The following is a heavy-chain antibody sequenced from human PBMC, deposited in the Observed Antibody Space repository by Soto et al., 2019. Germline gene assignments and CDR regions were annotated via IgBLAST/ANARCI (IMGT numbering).Heavy chain of an antibody. CDR1: GFTFSSYS. CDR3: ARDHYGDAGWFDP. Sequence: EVQLVESGGGLVKPGGSLRLSCAASGFTFSSYSMNWVRQAPGKGLEWVSSISSSSSYIYYADSVKGRFTISRDNAKNSLYLQMNSLRAEDTAVYYCARDHYGDAGWFDPWGQGTLVTVSS. D-gene: IGHD4-17*01. CDR2: ISSSSSYI. V-gene: IGHV3-21*01. J-gene: IGHJ5*02.